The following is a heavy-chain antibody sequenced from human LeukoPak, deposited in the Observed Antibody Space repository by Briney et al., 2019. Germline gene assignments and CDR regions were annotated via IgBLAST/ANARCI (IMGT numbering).Heavy chain of an antibody. CDR2: VYFSGTS. V-gene: IGHV4-61*01. CDR1: GGSGSSGTYY. CDR3: ARRRMIRGVIIFDY. J-gene: IGHJ4*02. Sequence: PSETLSLTCSVSGGSGSSGTYYETWIRQPPGKGLEWIGHVYFSGTSSYNPSLKSRVTISADTSKNQFSLKLISVTAADTAVYFCARRRMIRGVIIFDYWGPGALVTVSS. D-gene: IGHD3-10*01.